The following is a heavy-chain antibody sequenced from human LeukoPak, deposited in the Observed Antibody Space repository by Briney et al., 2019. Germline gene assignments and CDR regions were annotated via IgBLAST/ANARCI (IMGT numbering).Heavy chain of an antibody. D-gene: IGHD2-2*01. CDR3: ARVDCSSTSCYDRFFDY. CDR1: GGSFSGYY. CDR2: INHSGST. J-gene: IGHJ4*02. Sequence: SETLSLICAVYGGSFSGYYWIWIRQPPGKGLEWIGEINHSGSTNYNPSLKSRVTISVDTSKNQFSLKLSSVTAADTAVYYCARVDCSSTSCYDRFFDYWGQGTLVTVSS. V-gene: IGHV4-34*01.